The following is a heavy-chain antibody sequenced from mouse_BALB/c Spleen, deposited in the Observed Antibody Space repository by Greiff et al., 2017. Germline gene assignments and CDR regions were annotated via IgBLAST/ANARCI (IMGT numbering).Heavy chain of an antibody. CDR1: GFAFSSYD. V-gene: IGHV5-12-1*01. CDR2: ISSGGGST. CDR3: ARPRTYYFDY. D-gene: IGHD2-14*01. J-gene: IGHJ2*01. Sequence: EVKLVESGGGLVKPGGSLKLSCAASGFAFSSYDMSWVRQTPEKRLEWVAYISSGGGSTYYPDTVKGRFTISRDNAKNTLYLQMSSLKSEDTAMYYCARPRTYYFDYWGQGTTLTVSS.